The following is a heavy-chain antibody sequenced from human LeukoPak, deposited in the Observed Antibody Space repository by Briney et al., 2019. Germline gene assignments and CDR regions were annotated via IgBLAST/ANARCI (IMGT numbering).Heavy chain of an antibody. Sequence: SETLSLTCTVSGASINSYYWHWVRQSPGKGLEWIGYVHTSGSTGYNSSLKSRVTISVDTSKNQFSLRLRSVTAADTAVYYCARKNTDYTDYGGYTYYYIDVWGKGTTVTVSS. J-gene: IGHJ6*03. D-gene: IGHD4-17*01. CDR1: GASINSYY. CDR3: ARKNTDYTDYGGYTYYYIDV. CDR2: VHTSGST. V-gene: IGHV4-4*08.